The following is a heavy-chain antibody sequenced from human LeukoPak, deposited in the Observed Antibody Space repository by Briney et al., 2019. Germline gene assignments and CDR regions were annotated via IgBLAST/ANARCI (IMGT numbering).Heavy chain of an antibody. CDR3: ARPTQDSFYMDH. Sequence: ASVKVSCKASGYIFTSYTMHWVRQAPGPRLEWMGWINAGNGNTKYSQKFQGRVTITRDISANTAYMELSSLRSEDTAVYYCARPTQDSFYMDHWGQGTLVTVSS. D-gene: IGHD3-16*02. J-gene: IGHJ4*02. CDR2: INAGNGNT. CDR1: GYIFTSYT. V-gene: IGHV1-3*01.